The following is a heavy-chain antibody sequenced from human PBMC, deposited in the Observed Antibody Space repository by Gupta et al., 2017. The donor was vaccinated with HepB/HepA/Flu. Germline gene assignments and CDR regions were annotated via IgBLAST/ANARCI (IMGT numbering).Heavy chain of an antibody. CDR3: ARENTIFGVGITTNWFDP. V-gene: IGHV4-30-4*01. Sequence: QVQLQESGPGLVKPSQTLSLTCTVPGGSISSGDYYWSWIRQPPGKGLEWIGYIYYSGSTYYNTSLKSRVTISVDTSKNQFSLKLSSVTAAETAVYYCARENTIFGVGITTNWFDPWGQGTLVTVSS. J-gene: IGHJ5*02. CDR2: IYYSGST. D-gene: IGHD3-3*01. CDR1: GGSISSGDYY.